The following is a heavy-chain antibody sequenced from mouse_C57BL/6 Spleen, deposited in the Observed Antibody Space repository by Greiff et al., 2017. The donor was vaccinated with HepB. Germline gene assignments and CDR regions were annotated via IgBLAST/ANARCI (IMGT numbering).Heavy chain of an antibody. Sequence: QVQLQQPGAELVKPGASVKLSCKASGYTFTSYWMHWVKQRPGRGLVWIGRIDPNSGGTKYNEKFKSKATLTVDKPSSTAYMQLSSLTSEDSAVYYCARERDGSSLWYFDVWGTGTTGTVSS. V-gene: IGHV1-72*01. CDR2: IDPNSGGT. D-gene: IGHD1-1*01. CDR1: GYTFTSYW. J-gene: IGHJ1*03. CDR3: ARERDGSSLWYFDV.